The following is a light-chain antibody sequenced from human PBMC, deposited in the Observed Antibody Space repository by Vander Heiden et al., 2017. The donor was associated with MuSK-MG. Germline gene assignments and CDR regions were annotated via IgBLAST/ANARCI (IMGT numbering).Light chain of an antibody. V-gene: IGLV3-1*01. J-gene: IGLJ2*01. CDR2: QDS. CDR3: QAWDSSTLVV. CDR1: KLGDKY. Sequence: SYELTQPPSVSVSPGPTASITCSGDKLGDKYACWYQQKPGQSPVLVIYQDSKRPSGIPERFSGSNSGNTATLTISGTQAMDEADYYCQAWDSSTLVVFGGGTKLTVL.